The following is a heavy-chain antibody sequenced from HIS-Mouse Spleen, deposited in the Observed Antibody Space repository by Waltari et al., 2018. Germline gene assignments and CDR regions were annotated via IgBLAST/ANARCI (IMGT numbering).Heavy chain of an antibody. CDR1: GGTFSSYA. CDR2: ISPILGIA. J-gene: IGHJ3*02. V-gene: IGHV1-69*04. D-gene: IGHD6-13*01. Sequence: QVQLVQSGAEVKKPGSSVKVSCKASGGTFSSYAISWVRQAPGQGLEWMGRISPILGIANYAQKVQGRVTITADKATSTAYMELSSLRSEDTAVYYCARHPEIAAAVGAFDIWGQGTMVTVSS. CDR3: ARHPEIAAAVGAFDI.